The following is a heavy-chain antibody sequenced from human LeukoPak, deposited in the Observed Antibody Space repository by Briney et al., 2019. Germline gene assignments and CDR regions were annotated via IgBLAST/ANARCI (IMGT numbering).Heavy chain of an antibody. CDR1: GFTVSSNY. CDR2: IYSGGST. V-gene: IGHV3-53*01. Sequence: GGSLRLSCAASGFTVSSNYMSWVRQAPGKGLEWVSVIYSGGSTYYADSVKGRFTISRDNSKDTLYLQMNSLRAEDTAVYYCATERFRYFDYWGQGTLVTVSS. J-gene: IGHJ4*02. D-gene: IGHD3-16*01. CDR3: ATERFRYFDY.